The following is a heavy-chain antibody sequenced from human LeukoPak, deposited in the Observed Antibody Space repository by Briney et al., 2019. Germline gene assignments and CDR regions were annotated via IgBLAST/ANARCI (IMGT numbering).Heavy chain of an antibody. D-gene: IGHD3-3*01. CDR2: IFWGDDK. J-gene: IGHJ4*02. V-gene: IGHV2-5*02. CDR3: AHIAVLRFLEWSFNFDQ. Sequence: SGPTLVKPTQTLTLTCSFSGFSLRTNEVGVAWIREPPGKALEWLALIFWGDDKRYNPSLKTRLTIAGDTSENQVVLTMTDMDPADTGTYYCAHIAVLRFLEWSFNFDQWGQGTLVTVSS. CDR1: GFSLRTNEVG.